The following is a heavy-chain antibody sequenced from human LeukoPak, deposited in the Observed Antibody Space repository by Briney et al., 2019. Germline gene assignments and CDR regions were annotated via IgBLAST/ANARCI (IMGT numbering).Heavy chain of an antibody. V-gene: IGHV4-39*01. D-gene: IGHD2-2*01. Sequence: SETLSLTCTVSGGSISSSSYYWGWIRQPPGKGLEWIGSIYYSGSTYYNPSLKSRVTISVDTSKNQFSLKLSSVTAADTAVYYCARGVVVVPVANHDWYFDLWGRGTLVTVSS. CDR2: IYYSGST. CDR3: ARGVVVVPVANHDWYFDL. J-gene: IGHJ2*01. CDR1: GGSISSSSYY.